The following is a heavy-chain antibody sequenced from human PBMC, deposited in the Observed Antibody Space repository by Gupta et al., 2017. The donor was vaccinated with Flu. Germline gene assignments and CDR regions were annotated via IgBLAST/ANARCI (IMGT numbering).Heavy chain of an antibody. J-gene: IGHJ4*02. D-gene: IGHD4-17*01. Sequence: LVWVSRINSDASSTSYADSVKGRFTISRDNAKNTLYLQMNSLRAEDTAVYYCARGGPVASYPYDYGGNPLDYWGQGTLVTVYS. CDR3: ARGGPVASYPYDYGGNPLDY. V-gene: IGHV3-74*01. CDR2: INSDASST.